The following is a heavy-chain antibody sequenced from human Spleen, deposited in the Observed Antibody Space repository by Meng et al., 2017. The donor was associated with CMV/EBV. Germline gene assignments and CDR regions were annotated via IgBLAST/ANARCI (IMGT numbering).Heavy chain of an antibody. Sequence: SETLSLTCTVSGGSITSDYWGWVRQPPGEGLEWIGSIYYNGRTYYNPSLRSRVSLSVDTSKNQFSLKLSSVTAADTAVYYCATVRGEYSSSSLSNWFDPWGQGTQVTVSS. CDR3: ATVRGEYSSSSLSNWFDP. CDR2: IYYNGRT. V-gene: IGHV4-39*07. CDR1: GGSITSDY. J-gene: IGHJ5*02. D-gene: IGHD6-6*01.